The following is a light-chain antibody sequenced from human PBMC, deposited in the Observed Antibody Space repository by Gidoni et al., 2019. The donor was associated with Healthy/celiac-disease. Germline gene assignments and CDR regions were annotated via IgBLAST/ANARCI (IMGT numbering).Light chain of an antibody. CDR3: QQYDNLLPYT. V-gene: IGKV1-33*01. Sequence: DIQMTKSPSSLSASVGDRVTITCQASQDISNYLNWYQQKPGKAPKLLIYDASNLETGVPSRFSGSGSGTDFTCTISSLQPEDIATYYCQQYDNLLPYTFGQGTKLEIK. CDR1: QDISNY. J-gene: IGKJ2*01. CDR2: DAS.